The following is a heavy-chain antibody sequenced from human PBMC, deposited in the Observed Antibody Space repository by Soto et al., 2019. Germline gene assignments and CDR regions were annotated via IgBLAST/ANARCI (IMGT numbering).Heavy chain of an antibody. CDR2: IYYSGST. J-gene: IGHJ4*02. CDR3: AGTSIAVVYYFDY. CDR1: GGSISSGGYY. D-gene: IGHD6-19*01. V-gene: IGHV4-31*03. Sequence: SETLSLTCTVSGGSISSGGYYWSWIRQHPGKGLEWIGYIYYSGSTYYNPSLKSRVTISVDTSKNQFSLKLSSVTAADTAVYYCAGTSIAVVYYFDYWGQGTLVTVSS.